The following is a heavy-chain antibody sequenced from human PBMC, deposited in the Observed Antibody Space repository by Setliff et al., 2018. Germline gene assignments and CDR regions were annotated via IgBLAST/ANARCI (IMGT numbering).Heavy chain of an antibody. CDR2: ISGYSGNT. D-gene: IGHD2-8*01. Sequence: GASVKVSCKSSGYALTDSVVSWVRQAPGQGLEWVGWISGYSGNTYYAQRLQGRVTLTTDTSTNTAYLELRSLTSDDTAVYYCSRLVRYCTTTTCQRASGDDYWGQGTLVTVSS. CDR1: GYALTDSV. J-gene: IGHJ4*02. CDR3: SRLVRYCTTTTCQRASGDDY. V-gene: IGHV1-18*01.